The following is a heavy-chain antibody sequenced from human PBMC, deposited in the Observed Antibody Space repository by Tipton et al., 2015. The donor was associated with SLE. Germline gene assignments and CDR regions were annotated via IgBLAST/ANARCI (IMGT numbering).Heavy chain of an antibody. CDR2: IKSKTDGGTT. V-gene: IGHV3-15*01. D-gene: IGHD4-17*01. Sequence: SLRLSCAASGFTFSSYAMSWVRQAPGKGLEWVGRIKSKTDGGTTDYAAPVKGRFTISRDDSKNTLYLQMNSLKTEDTAVYYCTTDVFYGDYYFDYWGQGTLVTVSS. CDR3: TTDVFYGDYYFDY. J-gene: IGHJ4*02. CDR1: GFTFSSYA.